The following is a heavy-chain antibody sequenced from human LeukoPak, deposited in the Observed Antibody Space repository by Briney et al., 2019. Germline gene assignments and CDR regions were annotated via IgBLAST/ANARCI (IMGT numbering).Heavy chain of an antibody. CDR1: GGSISSSNW. J-gene: IGHJ6*03. D-gene: IGHD3-10*01. Sequence: SETLSLTFAVSGGSISSSNWWSWVRQPPGKGLEWTGEIYHSGSTNYNPSLKSRVTISVDKSKNQFSLKLSSVTAADTAVYYCARDRGAPYYYMDVWGKGTTVTVSS. CDR3: ARDRGAPYYYMDV. CDR2: IYHSGST. V-gene: IGHV4-4*02.